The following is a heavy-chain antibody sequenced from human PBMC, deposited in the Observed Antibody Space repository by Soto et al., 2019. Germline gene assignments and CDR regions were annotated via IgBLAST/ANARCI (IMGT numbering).Heavy chain of an antibody. J-gene: IGHJ6*02. V-gene: IGHV3-30*18. D-gene: IGHD4-17*01. CDR2: ISYDGSNK. Sequence: GGSLRLSCAVSGFTFSSYGMHWVRQAPGKGLEWVAVISYDGSNKYYADSVKGRFTISRDNSKNTLYLQMNSLRAEDTAVYYCAKAATVVTPGMDVWGQGTTVTVSS. CDR1: GFTFSSYG. CDR3: AKAATVVTPGMDV.